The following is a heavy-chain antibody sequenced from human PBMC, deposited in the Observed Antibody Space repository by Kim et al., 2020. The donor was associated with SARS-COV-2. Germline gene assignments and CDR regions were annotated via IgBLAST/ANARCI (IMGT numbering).Heavy chain of an antibody. Sequence: ASVKVSCKASGYTFTSYGMHGVRQAPGQSLEWMGYINPGNGNTKYSQKLQGRVTITRDTSASTGYMELSSLTSEDTAVYYCSEMLVGVWGQGTTGTVCS. V-gene: IGHV1-3*01. J-gene: IGHJ6*02. D-gene: IGHD3-10*02. CDR1: GYTFTSYG. CDR2: INPGNGNT. CDR3: SEMLVGV.